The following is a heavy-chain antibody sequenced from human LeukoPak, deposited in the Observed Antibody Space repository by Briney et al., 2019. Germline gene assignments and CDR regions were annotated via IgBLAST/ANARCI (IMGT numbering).Heavy chain of an antibody. J-gene: IGHJ4*02. CDR3: ARLIDSSGYVIDY. CDR1: GYTFTGYY. D-gene: IGHD3-22*01. CDR2: INPNSGGT. V-gene: IGHV1-2*02. Sequence: ASVKVSCKASGYTFTGYYMHWVRQAPGQGLEWMGWINPNSGGTNYAQKFQGRVTMTRDTSISTAYMELSRLRSDDTAVYYCARLIDSSGYVIDYWGQGTLVTVSS.